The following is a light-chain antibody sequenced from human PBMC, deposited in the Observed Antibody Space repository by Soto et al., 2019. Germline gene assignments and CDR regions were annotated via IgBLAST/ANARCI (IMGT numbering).Light chain of an antibody. CDR1: QTISSW. CDR2: KAS. Sequence: DIQMTQSPSTLSGSVGDRVTITCRASQTISSWLAWYQQKPGKAPKLLIYKASTLKSGVPSRFSGSGSGTEFTLTSSSLQPDDFATYYCQHYNGYSETFGLGTKVDIK. V-gene: IGKV1-5*03. J-gene: IGKJ1*01. CDR3: QHYNGYSET.